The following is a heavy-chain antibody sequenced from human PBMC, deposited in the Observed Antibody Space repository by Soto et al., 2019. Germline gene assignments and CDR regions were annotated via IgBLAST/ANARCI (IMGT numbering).Heavy chain of an antibody. CDR3: ARDQITGTPDYGMDV. V-gene: IGHV3-74*01. D-gene: IGHD1-20*01. Sequence: PGGSLRLSCAASGFTFSSYWMHWVRQAPGKGLVWVSRINSDGSSTSYADSVKGRFTISRDNAKNTLYLQMNSLRAEDTAVYYCARDQITGTPDYGMDVWGQGTTVTVSS. CDR2: INSDGSST. J-gene: IGHJ6*02. CDR1: GFTFSSYW.